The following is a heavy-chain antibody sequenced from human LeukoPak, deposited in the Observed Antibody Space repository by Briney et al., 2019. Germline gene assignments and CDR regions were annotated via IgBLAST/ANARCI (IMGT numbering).Heavy chain of an antibody. Sequence: ASVKVSCKASGYTFTNYYIHWVRQAPGQGLEWMGIINPSGGSTSNAQKFQGRVTMTRDTSTTTVYMELSGLKSEDTAVYYCARAPYCGGDCFSDYYYMDVWGKGTTVTVSS. D-gene: IGHD2-21*01. V-gene: IGHV1-46*01. CDR3: ARAPYCGGDCFSDYYYMDV. CDR2: INPSGGST. J-gene: IGHJ6*03. CDR1: GYTFTNYY.